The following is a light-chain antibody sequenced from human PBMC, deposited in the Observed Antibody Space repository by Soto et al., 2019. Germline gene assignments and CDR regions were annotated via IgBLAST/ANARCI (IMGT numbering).Light chain of an antibody. CDR1: QSISGK. V-gene: IGKV3-15*01. CDR3: QQYDKWPPIT. CDR2: ATS. Sequence: EVVMTQSPATLSVSPGETVTVSCKASQSISGKLAWYQQKPGQTPRLLIYATSTRPTGIPARFTGGGSGTELTLTITSLQSEDFAVYYCQQYDKWPPITFGGGTKVEIK. J-gene: IGKJ4*01.